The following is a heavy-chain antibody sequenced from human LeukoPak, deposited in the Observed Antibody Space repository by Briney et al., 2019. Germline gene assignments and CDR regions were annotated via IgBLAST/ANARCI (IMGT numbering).Heavy chain of an antibody. V-gene: IGHV3-11*04. D-gene: IGHD3-22*01. J-gene: IGHJ4*02. CDR3: ARETHYDSSGYHNDY. Sequence: GGSLRLSCAASGFTFSDYYMSWIRQAPGKGLEWVSYISSSGSFIYYADSLKGRFTISRDNAKNSLYLQMNSLRAEDTAVYYCARETHYDSSGYHNDYWGQGTLVTVSS. CDR2: ISSSGSFI. CDR1: GFTFSDYY.